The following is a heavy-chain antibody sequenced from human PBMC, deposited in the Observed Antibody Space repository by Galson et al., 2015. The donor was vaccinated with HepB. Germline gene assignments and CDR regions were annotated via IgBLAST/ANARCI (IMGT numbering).Heavy chain of an antibody. CDR1: GGSFSGYY. D-gene: IGHD3-10*01. CDR2: INHSGST. CDR3: ARGRRTPGRFPIISGGVRKNYFDY. V-gene: IGHV4-34*01. Sequence: SETLSLTCAVYGGSFSGYYWSWIRQPPGKGLEWIGEINHSGSTNYNPSLKSRVTISVDTSKNQFSLKLSSVTAADTAVYYCARGRRTPGRFPIISGGVRKNYFDYWGQGTLVTVSS. J-gene: IGHJ4*02.